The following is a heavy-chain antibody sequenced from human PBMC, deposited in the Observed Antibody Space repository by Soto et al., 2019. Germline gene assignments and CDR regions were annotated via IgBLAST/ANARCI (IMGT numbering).Heavy chain of an antibody. CDR3: ARYCGGDCYSENAFDI. V-gene: IGHV4-61*08. CDR1: GGSISSGGYY. Sequence: SETLSLTCTVSGGSISSGGYYWSWIRQPPGKGLEWIGYIYYSGSTNYNPSLKSRVTISVHTSKNQFSLKLSSVTAADTAVYYCARYCGGDCYSENAFDIWGQGTMVT. CDR2: IYYSGST. D-gene: IGHD2-21*02. J-gene: IGHJ3*02.